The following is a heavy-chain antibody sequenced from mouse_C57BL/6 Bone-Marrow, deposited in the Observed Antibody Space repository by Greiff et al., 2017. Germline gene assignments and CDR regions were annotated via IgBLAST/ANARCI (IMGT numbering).Heavy chain of an antibody. Sequence: QVQLQQSGAELVRPGSSVKLSCKASGYTFTSYWMHWVKQRPIQGLEWIGNIDPSDSETHYNQKFKDKATLTVDKSSSTAYMQLSSLTSEDSAVYYCARWDGYYVPFAYWGQGTLVTVSA. CDR2: IDPSDSET. V-gene: IGHV1-52*01. CDR3: ARWDGYYVPFAY. J-gene: IGHJ3*01. CDR1: GYTFTSYW. D-gene: IGHD2-3*01.